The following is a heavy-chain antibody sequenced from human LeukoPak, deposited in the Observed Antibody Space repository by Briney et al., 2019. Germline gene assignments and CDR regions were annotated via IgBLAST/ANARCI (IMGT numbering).Heavy chain of an antibody. J-gene: IGHJ4*02. V-gene: IGHV3-21*01. CDR3: GRAKNSWSDSVPDC. CDR2: ITFSSSHI. D-gene: IGHD3-22*01. CDR1: GFTFSGYV. Sequence: PGGSLRLSCAASGFTFSGYVMTWVRQAPGKGLECVSSITFSSSHIYYADSVKGRFTISRDNAKNTLFLQMNSLRAEDTAVYYCGRAKNSWSDSVPDCWGQGTLVTVSS.